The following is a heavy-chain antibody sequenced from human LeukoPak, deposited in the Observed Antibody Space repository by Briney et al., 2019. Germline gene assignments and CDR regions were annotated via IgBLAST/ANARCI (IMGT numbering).Heavy chain of an antibody. V-gene: IGHV4-61*01. CDR2: IYYSGST. CDR3: ARRYCSGGSCGSDY. J-gene: IGHJ4*02. D-gene: IGHD2-15*01. CDR1: GGSISSSSYY. Sequence: SETLSLTCTVSGGSISSSSYYWSWIRQPPGNGLEWIGYIYYSGSTNYNPSLKSRVTISVDTSKNQFSLKLSSVTAADTAVYYCARRYCSGGSCGSDYWGQGTLVAVSS.